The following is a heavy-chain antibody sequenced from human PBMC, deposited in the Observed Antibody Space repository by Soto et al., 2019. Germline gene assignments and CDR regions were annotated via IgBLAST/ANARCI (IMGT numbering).Heavy chain of an antibody. CDR1: GGSISSYY. D-gene: IGHD4-17*01. J-gene: IGHJ3*02. Sequence: QVQLQESGPGLVKPSETLSLTCTVSGGSISSYYWSWIRQPPGKGLEWIGYIYYSGSTNYNPSLKSRVTISVDTSKNQFSLKLSSVTAADTAVYYCARHDYGDYEDAFDIWGLGTMVTVSS. CDR3: ARHDYGDYEDAFDI. V-gene: IGHV4-59*01. CDR2: IYYSGST.